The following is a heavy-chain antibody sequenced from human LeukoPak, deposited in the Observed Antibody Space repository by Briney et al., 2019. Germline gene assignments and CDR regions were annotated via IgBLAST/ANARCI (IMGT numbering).Heavy chain of an antibody. Sequence: SETLSLTCAVYGGSFSGYYWSWIRQPPGKGLEWIGEINHSGSTNYNPSLKSRVTISVDTSKSQFSLKLSSVTAADTAVYYCARVQYSYGLRGWFDPWGQGTLVTVSS. CDR3: ARVQYSYGLRGWFDP. J-gene: IGHJ5*02. D-gene: IGHD5-18*01. CDR1: GGSFSGYY. CDR2: INHSGST. V-gene: IGHV4-34*01.